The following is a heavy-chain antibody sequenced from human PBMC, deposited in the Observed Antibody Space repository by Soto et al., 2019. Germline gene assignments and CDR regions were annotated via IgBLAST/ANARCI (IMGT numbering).Heavy chain of an antibody. Sequence: QVQLQESGPGLVKPSETLSLTCTVSGGSISDYYWSWFRQAPGKGLDWIGYVYYSGSTNYNPSLQYRVTVSVDTSKNQFSLKLSSVTAADTAVYYCARQAIDWGQGTLVTVSS. CDR1: GGSISDYY. J-gene: IGHJ4*02. CDR3: ARQAID. CDR2: VYYSGST. V-gene: IGHV4-59*08.